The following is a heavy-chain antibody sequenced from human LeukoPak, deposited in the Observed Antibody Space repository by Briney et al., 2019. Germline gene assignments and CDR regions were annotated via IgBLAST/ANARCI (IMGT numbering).Heavy chain of an antibody. D-gene: IGHD1-26*01. V-gene: IGHV3-30*03. Sequence: HPGGSLRLSCAASGFTFSSYGMPWVRQAPGKGLEWVAVISYDGSNKYYADSVKGRFTISRDNAKNSLYLQMNSLRAEDTAVYYCARSFSGSYFDYWGQGTLVTVSS. CDR1: GFTFSSYG. J-gene: IGHJ4*02. CDR2: ISYDGSNK. CDR3: ARSFSGSYFDY.